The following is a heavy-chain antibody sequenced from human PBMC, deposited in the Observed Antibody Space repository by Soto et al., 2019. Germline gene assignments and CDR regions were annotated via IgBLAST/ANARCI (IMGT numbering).Heavy chain of an antibody. CDR3: AREYSGYDYGYYYYGMDV. D-gene: IGHD5-12*01. V-gene: IGHV4-59*01. CDR1: GGSISSYY. J-gene: IGHJ6*02. Sequence: SSETLSLTCTVSGGSISSYYWSWIRQPPGKGLEWIGYIYYSGSTNYNPSLKSRVTISVDTSKNQFSLKLSSVTAADTAVYYCAREYSGYDYGYYYYGMDVWGQGTTVTVSS. CDR2: IYYSGST.